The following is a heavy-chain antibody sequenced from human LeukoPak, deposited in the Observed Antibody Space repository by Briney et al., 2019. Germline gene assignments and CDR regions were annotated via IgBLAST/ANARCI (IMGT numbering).Heavy chain of an antibody. Sequence: GESLKISCKGSGYSFTSYWIGWVRQMPGKGLEWMGTIYPGDSDTRYSPSFQGQVTISADKSISTAYLQWSSLKASDTAMYYRARHGGTPRDAFDIWGQGTMVTVSS. CDR2: IYPGDSDT. CDR3: ARHGGTPRDAFDI. CDR1: GYSFTSYW. J-gene: IGHJ3*02. V-gene: IGHV5-51*01. D-gene: IGHD3-3*01.